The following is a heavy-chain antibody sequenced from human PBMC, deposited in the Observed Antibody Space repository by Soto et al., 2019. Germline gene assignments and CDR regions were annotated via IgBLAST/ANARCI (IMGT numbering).Heavy chain of an antibody. J-gene: IGHJ3*02. Sequence: QVQLQESGPGLVKPSETLSLTCTVSGGSISTYYWTWIRQPPGKGLEWIGYISYRGTTNYNPSLKSRVTIPVDTSKNQFSLRGRAATTADTAVYYCVGEREAESFDIWGQGTVVTVSS. CDR2: ISYRGTT. D-gene: IGHD1-26*01. V-gene: IGHV4-59*01. CDR1: GGSISTYY. CDR3: VGEREAESFDI.